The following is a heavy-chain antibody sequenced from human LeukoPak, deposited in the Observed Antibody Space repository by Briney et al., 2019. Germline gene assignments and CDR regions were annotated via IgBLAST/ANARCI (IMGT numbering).Heavy chain of an antibody. D-gene: IGHD3-9*01. V-gene: IGHV3-30*04. CDR3: VRDKEDFDWLMVFDY. Sequence: PGGSLRLSCAASGFTFSIYAMHWVRQAPGKGLERVAVISYDGSNKFYADSVKGRFTISRDNSKNMLYLQMNSLRAEDTAVYYCVRDKEDFDWLMVFDYWGQGTLVTVSS. CDR1: GFTFSIYA. J-gene: IGHJ4*02. CDR2: ISYDGSNK.